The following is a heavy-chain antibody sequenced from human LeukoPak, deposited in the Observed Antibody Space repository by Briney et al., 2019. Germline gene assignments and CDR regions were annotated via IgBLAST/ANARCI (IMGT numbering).Heavy chain of an antibody. V-gene: IGHV3-15*01. Sequence: GGTLRLSCAASGFTFSNAWMSWVRQAPGKGLEWVGRIKSKTDGGTTDYAARVKGRFTISRDDSKNTLYLQMNSLKTEDTAVYYCTIQLLWFGELLDGDYWGQGTLVTVSS. CDR3: TIQLLWFGELLDGDY. J-gene: IGHJ4*02. D-gene: IGHD3-10*01. CDR2: IKSKTDGGTT. CDR1: GFTFSNAW.